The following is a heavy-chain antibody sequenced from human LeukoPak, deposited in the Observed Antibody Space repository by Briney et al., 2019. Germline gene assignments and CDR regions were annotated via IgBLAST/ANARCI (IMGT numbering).Heavy chain of an antibody. D-gene: IGHD2-2*01. V-gene: IGHV3-30*03. Sequence: GGSLRLSCAASGFTFSSYGMHWVRQAPGKGLEWVAVISYDGSNKYYADSVKGRFTISRDNSKNTLYLQMNSLRAEDTAVYYCASWKSTSLDYWGQGTLVTVSS. CDR1: GFTFSSYG. CDR3: ASWKSTSLDY. J-gene: IGHJ4*02. CDR2: ISYDGSNK.